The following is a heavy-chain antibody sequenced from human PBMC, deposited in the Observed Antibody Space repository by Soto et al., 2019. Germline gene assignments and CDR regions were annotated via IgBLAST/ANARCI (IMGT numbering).Heavy chain of an antibody. J-gene: IGHJ4*02. Sequence: GGSLRLSCAVSGFTFTSYAMSWVRQAPGKGLEWVSSVSASGGSIYYADSVKGRFTVSRDNSKNTMYLQMDTLRAEDTAVYYCAKDRGDFWSGYYPPVDYWGQGTLVTVSS. CDR1: GFTFTSYA. V-gene: IGHV3-23*01. CDR3: AKDRGDFWSGYYPPVDY. CDR2: VSASGGSI. D-gene: IGHD3-3*01.